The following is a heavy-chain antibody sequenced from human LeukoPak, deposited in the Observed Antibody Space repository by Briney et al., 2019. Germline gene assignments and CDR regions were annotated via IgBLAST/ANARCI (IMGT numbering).Heavy chain of an antibody. CDR3: AKYYYGSGSYYDY. D-gene: IGHD3-10*01. CDR1: GFTFSSYG. J-gene: IGHJ4*02. CDR2: ISGSGGST. Sequence: GGSLRLSCAASGFTFSSYGMSWVRQAPGKGLEWVSAISGSGGSTYYADSVKGRFTISRDNSKNTLYLQMNSLRAEDTAVYYCAKYYYGSGSYYDYWGQGTLVTVSS. V-gene: IGHV3-23*01.